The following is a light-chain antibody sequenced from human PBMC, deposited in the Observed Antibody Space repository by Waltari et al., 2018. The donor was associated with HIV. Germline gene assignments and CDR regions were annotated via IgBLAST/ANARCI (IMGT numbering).Light chain of an antibody. CDR1: TSDVGSYNF. CDR2: EVT. CDR3: SSYANTNSVI. J-gene: IGLJ2*01. V-gene: IGLV2-14*03. Sequence: QSALTQPASVSGSPGQSITISCSGTTSDVGSYNFVSWYQKHPGKAPKLMIHEVTNRASGASTRFSGSKSGKTAYLTISGLQTEDEADYYCSSYANTNSVIFGGGTKLTVL.